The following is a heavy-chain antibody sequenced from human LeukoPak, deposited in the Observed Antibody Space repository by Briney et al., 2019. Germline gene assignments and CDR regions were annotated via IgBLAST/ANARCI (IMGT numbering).Heavy chain of an antibody. CDR2: IYHSGST. D-gene: IGHD3-10*01. V-gene: IGHV4-38-2*02. CDR3: ARDQSSPFTYGSGSPYGMDV. Sequence: SETLSLTCTVSGYSISSGYYWGWIRQPPGKGLEWIGSIYHSGSTYYNPSLKSRVTISVDTSKNQFSLKLSSVTAADTAVYYCARDQSSPFTYGSGSPYGMDVWGQGTTVTVSS. J-gene: IGHJ6*02. CDR1: GYSISSGYY.